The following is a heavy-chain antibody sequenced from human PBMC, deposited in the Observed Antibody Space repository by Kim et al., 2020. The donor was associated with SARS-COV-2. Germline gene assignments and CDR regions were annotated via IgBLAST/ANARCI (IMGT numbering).Heavy chain of an antibody. CDR1: GFTFSSYA. D-gene: IGHD5-12*01. V-gene: IGHV3-30*04. CDR3: ARELRGYGGYEPLTY. J-gene: IGHJ4*02. CDR2: ISYDGSNK. Sequence: GGSLRLSCAASGFTFSSYAMHWVRQAPGKGLEWVAIISYDGSNKYYADSVKGRFTISRDNSKNTLYLQMNSLRAEDTAVYYCARELRGYGGYEPLTYWGQGTLVTVSS.